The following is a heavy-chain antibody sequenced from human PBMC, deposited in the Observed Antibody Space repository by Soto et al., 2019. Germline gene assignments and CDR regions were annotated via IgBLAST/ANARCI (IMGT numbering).Heavy chain of an antibody. CDR2: ISGSGNYT. V-gene: IGHV3-21*01. J-gene: IGHJ4*02. CDR1: GFTFSTYS. D-gene: IGHD4-4*01. Sequence: GGSLRLSCAASGFTFSTYSMNWFRQAPGKGLEWVSSISGSGNYTHYADFLRGRFTISRDNAKTSLYLQMNSLRAEDTAVYYCAREGINNYNEYYFDPWGQGTPVTVSS. CDR3: AREGINNYNEYYFDP.